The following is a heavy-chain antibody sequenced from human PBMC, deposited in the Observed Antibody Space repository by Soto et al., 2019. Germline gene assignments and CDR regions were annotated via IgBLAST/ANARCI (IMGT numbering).Heavy chain of an antibody. CDR3: TRDNLNYDFLYYYYMDV. CDR1: GFTFGDYA. V-gene: IGHV3-49*03. Sequence: EVQLVESGGGLVQPGRSLRLSCTASGFTFGDYAMSWFRQAPGKGLEWVGFIRSKAYGGTTEYAASVKGRFTISRDDSKSIAYLQMNSLKTEDTAVYYCTRDNLNYDFLYYYYMDVWGKGTTVTVSS. J-gene: IGHJ6*03. CDR2: IRSKAYGGTT. D-gene: IGHD3-3*01.